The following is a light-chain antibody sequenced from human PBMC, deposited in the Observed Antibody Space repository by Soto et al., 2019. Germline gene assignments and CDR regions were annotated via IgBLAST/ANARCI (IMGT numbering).Light chain of an antibody. J-gene: IGKJ1*01. CDR2: AAS. CDR1: QGISNY. Sequence: DIQMTQSPSSLSASAGDRVTITCRASQGISNYLAWYQQKPGKVPKLLIYAASTLQSGVPSRFSGSGSGTDFTLTISSLQPEDVATYYCQTYNRPQTFGQGTKV. CDR3: QTYNRPQT. V-gene: IGKV1-27*01.